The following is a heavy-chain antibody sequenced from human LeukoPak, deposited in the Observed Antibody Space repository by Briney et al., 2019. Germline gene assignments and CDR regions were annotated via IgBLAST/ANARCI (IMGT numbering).Heavy chain of an antibody. J-gene: IGHJ4*02. CDR3: ARVGGEAAAGTSQYYFDY. CDR1: GFTFDDYG. V-gene: IGHV3-20*04. Sequence: GGSLRLSCAAPGFTFDDYGMSWVRQAPGKGLEWVSGINWNGGSTGYADSVKGRFTISRDNAKNSLYLQMNSLRAEDTALYYCARVGGEAAAGTSQYYFDYWGQGTLVTVSS. D-gene: IGHD6-13*01. CDR2: INWNGGST.